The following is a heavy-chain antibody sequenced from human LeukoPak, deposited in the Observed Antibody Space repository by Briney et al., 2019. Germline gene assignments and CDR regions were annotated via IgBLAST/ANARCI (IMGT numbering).Heavy chain of an antibody. CDR3: ARELNGAFDP. CDR2: MSASDSPI. CDR1: GFTFSDYY. V-gene: IGHV3-11*04. D-gene: IGHD1-1*01. J-gene: IGHJ5*02. Sequence: GGSLRLSCAASGFTFSDYYMSWIRQAPGKGLEWVSYMSASDSPIYYTDSVKGRFTISRDNAKNSLYLQMNSLRASDTAVYYCARELNGAFDPWGQGTLVTVSS.